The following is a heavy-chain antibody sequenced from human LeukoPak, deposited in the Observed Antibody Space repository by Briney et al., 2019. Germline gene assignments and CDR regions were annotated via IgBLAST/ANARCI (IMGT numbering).Heavy chain of an antibody. CDR3: AKDYDFWSGYYYFDY. CDR2: ISGSGGST. D-gene: IGHD3-3*01. J-gene: IGHJ4*02. Sequence: GGSLRLSCAASGFTFSSYAMSWVRQAPGKGPEWVSAISGSGGSTYYADSVKGRFTISRDNSKNTLYLQMNSLRAEDTAVYYCAKDYDFWSGYYYFDYWGQGTLVTASS. V-gene: IGHV3-23*01. CDR1: GFTFSSYA.